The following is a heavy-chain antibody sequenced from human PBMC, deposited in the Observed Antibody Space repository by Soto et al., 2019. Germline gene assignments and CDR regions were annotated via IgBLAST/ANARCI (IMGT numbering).Heavy chain of an antibody. Sequence: ASVKVSCKASGYTFSDYFIQWLRQAPGQGLEWVAWINPKTAATNYAKKFQDRVTVTSDTSFSTAYLELTRLRPDDTALYYCARIKWGLDYYSGMDVWGQGTAVTVSS. CDR1: GYTFSDYF. CDR2: INPKTAAT. J-gene: IGHJ6*02. D-gene: IGHD1-26*01. CDR3: ARIKWGLDYYSGMDV. V-gene: IGHV1-2*02.